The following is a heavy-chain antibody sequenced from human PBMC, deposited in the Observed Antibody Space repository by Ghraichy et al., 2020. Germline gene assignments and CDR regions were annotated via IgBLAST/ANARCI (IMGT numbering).Heavy chain of an antibody. CDR2: ISGSGSIT. J-gene: IGHJ6*02. Sequence: GGSLRLSCAASGFTFNSYAMSWVRQAPGKGLEWVSAISGSGSITYYADSVKGRFTISRDNSKNTLYLQMNSLRAEDTAVYYCAKDWYCTSTSCYAGYYYYGVDVWGQGTTVSVSS. CDR3: AKDWYCTSTSCYAGYYYYGVDV. D-gene: IGHD2-2*01. CDR1: GFTFNSYA. V-gene: IGHV3-23*01.